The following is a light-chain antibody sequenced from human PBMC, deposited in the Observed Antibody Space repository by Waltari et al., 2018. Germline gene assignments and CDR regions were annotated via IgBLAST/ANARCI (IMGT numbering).Light chain of an antibody. J-gene: IGLJ2*01. Sequence: QSALTQPASVSGSPGQSITISCSGVGSAVGASDYASWHQHHPGKAPQVTIYDVTNRPSGVSDRFSASKSANTASLTISRLQPEDEADYYCFSQTLDGLVLFGGGTRLTVL. CDR3: FSQTLDGLVL. V-gene: IGLV2-14*03. CDR1: GSAVGASDY. CDR2: DVT.